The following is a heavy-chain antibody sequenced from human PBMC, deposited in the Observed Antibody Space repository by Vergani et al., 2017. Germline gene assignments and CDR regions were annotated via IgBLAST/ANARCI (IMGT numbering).Heavy chain of an antibody. V-gene: IGHV1-69*13. CDR3: AKDRRSTTLIILVVMAY. D-gene: IGHD3-22*01. CDR2: IIPIFGTA. Sequence: QVQLVQSGAEVKKPGSSVKVSCKASGGTFSSYAISWVRQAPGQGLEWMGRIIPIFGTANYAQKFQGRVTITADESTSTAYMELSSLRSEDTAVYYCAKDRRSTTLIILVVMAYWGQGTLVTVSS. CDR1: GGTFSSYA. J-gene: IGHJ4*02.